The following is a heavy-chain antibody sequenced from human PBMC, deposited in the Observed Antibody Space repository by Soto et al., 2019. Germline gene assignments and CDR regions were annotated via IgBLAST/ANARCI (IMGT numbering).Heavy chain of an antibody. D-gene: IGHD4-17*01. Sequence: SVKVSCKAPGGTFSSYTISWVRQAPGQGLEWMGRIIPILGIANYAQKFQGRVTITADKSTSTAYMELSSLRSEDTAVYYCARDKSGDYYMDVWGKGTTVTVSS. CDR1: GGTFSSYT. J-gene: IGHJ6*03. CDR3: ARDKSGDYYMDV. V-gene: IGHV1-69*04. CDR2: IIPILGIA.